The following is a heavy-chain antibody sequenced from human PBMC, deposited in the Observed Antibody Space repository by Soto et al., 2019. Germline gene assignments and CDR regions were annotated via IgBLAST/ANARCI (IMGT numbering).Heavy chain of an antibody. J-gene: IGHJ6*03. CDR1: GGSISSYY. D-gene: IGHD2-15*01. V-gene: IGHV4-59*01. CDR2: IYYSGST. Sequence: QVQLQESGPGLVKPSETLSLTCTVSGGSISSYYWSWIRQPPGKGLEWIGYIYYSGSTNYNPSLKSRVTISVATSKNQFSLKLSSVTAADTAVYYCARVSGYCSGGSCYSLDYYYYYMDVWGKGTTVTVSS. CDR3: ARVSGYCSGGSCYSLDYYYYYMDV.